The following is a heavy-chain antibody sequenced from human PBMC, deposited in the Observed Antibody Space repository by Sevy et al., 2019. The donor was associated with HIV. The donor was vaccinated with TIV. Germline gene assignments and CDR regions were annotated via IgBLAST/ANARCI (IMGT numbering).Heavy chain of an antibody. V-gene: IGHV3-30-3*01. CDR2: ISYDGSRH. D-gene: IGHD6-19*01. Sequence: GGSLRLSCAASEFMFSTYAMHWVRQAPGKGLEWVAVISYDGSRHYYGESVKGRFTISRDNSKNTLFLQMNSLRLEDTAFYYCARDAGHSTDWYPSDYWGQGTLVTVSS. CDR1: EFMFSTYA. J-gene: IGHJ4*02. CDR3: ARDAGHSTDWYPSDY.